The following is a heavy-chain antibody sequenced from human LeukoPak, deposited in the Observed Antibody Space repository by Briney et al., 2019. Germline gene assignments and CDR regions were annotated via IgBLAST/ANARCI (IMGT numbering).Heavy chain of an antibody. V-gene: IGHV4-59*08. CDR3: ARHYYDRSDSYSFDY. Sequence: MTSETLSLTCTVSGGSISGYYWSWIRQPPGKGLEWIGYLYSSGSTNYNPSLKSRVTISLDTSENQFSLKLSSVTAADTAVYYCARHYYDRSDSYSFDYWGQGTLVTASS. CDR2: LYSSGST. CDR1: GGSISGYY. J-gene: IGHJ4*02. D-gene: IGHD3-22*01.